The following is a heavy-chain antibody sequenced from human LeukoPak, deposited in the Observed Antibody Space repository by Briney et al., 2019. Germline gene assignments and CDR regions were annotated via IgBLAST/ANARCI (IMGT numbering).Heavy chain of an antibody. CDR2: ISSSSSTI. J-gene: IGHJ4*02. V-gene: IGHV3-48*01. D-gene: IGHD3-10*01. CDR3: ARDFASTMVRGVIGALDY. Sequence: GRSLRLSCAASGFTFSSYSMNWVRQAPGKGLEWVSSISSSSSTIYYADSVKGRFTISRDNAKNSLYLQMNSLRAEDTAVYYCARDFASTMVRGVIGALDYWGQGTLVTVSS. CDR1: GFTFSSYS.